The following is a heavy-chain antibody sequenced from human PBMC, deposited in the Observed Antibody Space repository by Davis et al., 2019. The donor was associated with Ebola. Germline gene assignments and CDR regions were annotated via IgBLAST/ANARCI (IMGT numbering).Heavy chain of an antibody. J-gene: IGHJ6*03. D-gene: IGHD1-26*01. CDR2: INSDGSST. CDR3: AREVGATPPHYYYYYMDV. V-gene: IGHV3-74*01. Sequence: GESLKISCAASGFTFDDYGMSWVRQAPGKGLEWVSRINSDGSSTSYADSVKGRFTISRDNAKNTLYLQMNSLRAEDTAVYYCAREVGATPPHYYYYYMDVWGKGTTVTVSS. CDR1: GFTFDDYG.